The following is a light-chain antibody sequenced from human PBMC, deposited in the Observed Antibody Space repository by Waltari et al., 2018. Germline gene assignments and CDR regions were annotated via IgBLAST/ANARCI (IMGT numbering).Light chain of an antibody. V-gene: IGKV3-20*01. CDR3: QQYGSSVLYT. CDR1: QSLTKRY. J-gene: IGKJ2*01. CDR2: GAS. Sequence: VLTQSPGTLSLSPGERATLSCRASQSLTKRYLAWYQQKPGQAPRLLTYGASSRAAGIPDRFSGSGSGTDFSLTISRLEPEDSAVYYCQQYGSSVLYTFGQGTKLEIK.